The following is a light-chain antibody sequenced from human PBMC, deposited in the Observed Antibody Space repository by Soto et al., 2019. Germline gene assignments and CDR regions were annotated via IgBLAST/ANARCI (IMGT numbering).Light chain of an antibody. J-gene: IGKJ4*01. CDR3: QQYHNYPLT. Sequence: DIQMTQSPSTLSASVGDRVTITCRASQSISSWLAWYQQKPGKAPKVLIYKASSLERGVPSRFSGSGSGTEFTLAISSLQPDDFASYYCQQYHNYPLTFGGGTKVDI. V-gene: IGKV1-5*03. CDR2: KAS. CDR1: QSISSW.